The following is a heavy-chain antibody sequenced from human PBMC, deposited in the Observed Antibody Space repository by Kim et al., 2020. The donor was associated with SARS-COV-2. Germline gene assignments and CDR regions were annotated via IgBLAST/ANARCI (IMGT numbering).Heavy chain of an antibody. CDR3: ASGSSSPFTFFSDY. J-gene: IGHJ4*01. V-gene: IGHV3-23*01. D-gene: IGHD6-13*01. Sequence: GGSLRLSCVASGFIFRQFAMGWVRQTPGKGLEWVSTISSTGGSTDHADSVKGRFTISRDNAKNTLYLQMKGLRAEDTGVYYCASGSSSPFTFFSDYWG. CDR2: ISSTGGST. CDR1: GFIFRQFA.